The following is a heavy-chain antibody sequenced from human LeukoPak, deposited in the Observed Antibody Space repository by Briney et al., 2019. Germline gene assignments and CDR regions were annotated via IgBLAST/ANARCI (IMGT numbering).Heavy chain of an antibody. J-gene: IGHJ4*02. V-gene: IGHV3-20*04. CDR3: ARDLGIAVAGTFDY. CDR2: INWNGGST. Sequence: GGSLRLSCAASGFTCDDYGMSWVRQAPGKGREWVSGINWNGGSTGYADSVKGRFTISRDNAKNSLYLQMNSLRAEDTALYYCARDLGIAVAGTFDYWGQGTLVTVSS. D-gene: IGHD6-19*01. CDR1: GFTCDDYG.